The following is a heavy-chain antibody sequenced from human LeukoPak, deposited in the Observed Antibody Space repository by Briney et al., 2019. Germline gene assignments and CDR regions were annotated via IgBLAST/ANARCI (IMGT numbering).Heavy chain of an antibody. CDR2: ISGSGGST. CDR3: AKERPLVVVAVSFFDY. D-gene: IGHD2-15*01. CDR1: GFTFSSYA. Sequence: GGSLRLSCAVSGFTFSSYAMSWVRQAPGKGLEWVSAISGSGGSTYYADSVKGRFTISRDNSKNTLYLQMNSLRAEDTAVYYCAKERPLVVVAVSFFDYWGQGTLVTVSS. V-gene: IGHV3-23*01. J-gene: IGHJ4*02.